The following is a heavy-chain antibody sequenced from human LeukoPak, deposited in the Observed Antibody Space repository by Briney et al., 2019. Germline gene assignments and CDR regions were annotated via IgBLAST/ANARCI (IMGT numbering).Heavy chain of an antibody. J-gene: IGHJ4*02. CDR2: ISGSGGST. Sequence: GGSLRLSCAASGFTFSSYAMSWVRQAPGKGLEWVSAISGSGGSTYYADSVKGRFTISRDNSKNTLYLQMNSLRAEDTAVYYCVIVVLTVVSHRVYHFDYWGQGTLVTLSS. CDR1: GFTFSSYA. D-gene: IGHD4-23*01. V-gene: IGHV3-23*01. CDR3: VIVVLTVVSHRVYHFDY.